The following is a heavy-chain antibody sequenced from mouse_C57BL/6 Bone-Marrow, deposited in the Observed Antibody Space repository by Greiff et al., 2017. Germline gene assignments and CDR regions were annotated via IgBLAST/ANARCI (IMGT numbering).Heavy chain of an antibody. D-gene: IGHD1-1*01. J-gene: IGHJ1*03. CDR2: IYPGDGDT. Sequence: QVQLKESGPELVKPGASVKISCKASGYAFSSSWMNWVKQRPGKGLEWIGRIYPGDGDTNYNGKFKGKATLTADKSSSTAYMQLSSLTSEDSAVYFCARTGYGSYWYFDVWGTGTTVTVSS. CDR3: ARTGYGSYWYFDV. V-gene: IGHV1-82*01. CDR1: GYAFSSSW.